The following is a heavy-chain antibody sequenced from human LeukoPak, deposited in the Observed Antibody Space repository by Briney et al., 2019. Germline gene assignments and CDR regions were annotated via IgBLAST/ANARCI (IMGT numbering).Heavy chain of an antibody. D-gene: IGHD3-9*01. CDR3: ARGVLRYFDFRGGAFDI. CDR2: ISSGGTTM. Sequence: GGSLRLSCAASGFTFSNYEMNWVRQAPGKGLEWVSYISSGGTTMYYADSVKGRFTISRDNAKISLYLQMNSLRAEDTAVYYCARGVLRYFDFRGGAFDIWGQGTMVTVSS. J-gene: IGHJ3*02. CDR1: GFTFSNYE. V-gene: IGHV3-48*03.